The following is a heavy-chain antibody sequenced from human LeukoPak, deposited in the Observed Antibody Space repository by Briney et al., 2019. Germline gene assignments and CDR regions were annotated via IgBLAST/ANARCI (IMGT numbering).Heavy chain of an antibody. Sequence: SATLSLTCTVSGGSISSSSYYWGWIRQPPGKGLEWIGSIYYSGSTYYNPSLKSRVTISVDTSKNQFSLKLSSVTAADTAVYYCASGLTLFDYWGQGTLVTVSS. CDR3: ASGLTLFDY. CDR2: IYYSGST. D-gene: IGHD1-14*01. CDR1: GGSISSSSYY. J-gene: IGHJ4*02. V-gene: IGHV4-39*01.